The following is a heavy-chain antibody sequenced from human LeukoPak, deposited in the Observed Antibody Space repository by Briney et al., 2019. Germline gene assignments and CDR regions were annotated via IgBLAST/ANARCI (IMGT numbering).Heavy chain of an antibody. CDR3: AKDLLNWEFDY. CDR2: IRSDGSNK. Sequence: GGSLRLSCAASGFSFSGYGMHWVRQGPGKGLEWVAFIRSDGSNKYYADSVKGRFTVSRDNSKNTLYLQMNSLRVEDTAAYYCAKDLLNWEFDYWGQGTLVTVSS. D-gene: IGHD7-27*01. CDR1: GFSFSGYG. V-gene: IGHV3-30*02. J-gene: IGHJ4*02.